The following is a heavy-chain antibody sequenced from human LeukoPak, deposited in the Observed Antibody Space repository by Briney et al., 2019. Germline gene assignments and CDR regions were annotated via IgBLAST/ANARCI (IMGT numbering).Heavy chain of an antibody. D-gene: IGHD2-2*01. CDR1: GYTFTSYG. V-gene: IGHV1-2*02. J-gene: IGHJ6*03. Sequence: LWASVKVSCKASGYTFTSYGISWVRQAPGQGLEWMGWINPNSGGTNYAQKFQGRVTMTRDTSISTAYMELSRLRSDDTAVYYCARSRLDQRVYYYYYYYMDVWGKGTTVTVSS. CDR3: ARSRLDQRVYYYYYYYMDV. CDR2: INPNSGGT.